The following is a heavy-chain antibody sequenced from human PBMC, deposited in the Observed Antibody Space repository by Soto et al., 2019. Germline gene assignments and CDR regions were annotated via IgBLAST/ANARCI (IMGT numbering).Heavy chain of an antibody. V-gene: IGHV4-34*01. CDR2: INHSGST. D-gene: IGHD6-13*01. J-gene: IGHJ5*02. CDR3: ARSKGSSWYAGRDWFDP. CDR1: GGSFSGYY. Sequence: SETLSLTCAVYGGSFSGYYWSWIRQPPGKGLEWIGEINHSGSTNYNPSLKSRVTISVDTSKNQFSLKLSSVAAADTAVYYCARSKGSSWYAGRDWFDPWGQGTLVTVSS.